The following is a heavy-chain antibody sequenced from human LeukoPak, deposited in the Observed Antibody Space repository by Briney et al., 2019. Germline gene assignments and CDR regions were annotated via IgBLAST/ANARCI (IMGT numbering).Heavy chain of an antibody. CDR1: GFIFSNYA. CDR3: VRDYSY. J-gene: IGHJ4*02. V-gene: IGHV3-30*07. D-gene: IGHD1-26*01. Sequence: GGSLRLSCAASGFIFSNYAMHWVRQAPGKGLEWVALISSGGSKTYHADSVKGRFTISRDNAKNTLYLQMNSLRAEDTAVYYCVRDYSYWGQGTLVTVSS. CDR2: ISSGGSKT.